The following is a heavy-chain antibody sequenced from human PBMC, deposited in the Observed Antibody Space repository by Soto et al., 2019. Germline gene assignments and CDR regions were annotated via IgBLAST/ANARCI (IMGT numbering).Heavy chain of an antibody. Sequence: PSXTLSLTCTVSGGAMSSGGYYWSWIRQPPGKGLEWIGEIYHSGSTNYNPSLKSRVTISVDKSKNQFSLKLSSVTAADTAVYYCAREYSYEVRGYYGMDVWGQGTTVTVSS. D-gene: IGHD5-18*01. V-gene: IGHV4-39*07. CDR3: AREYSYEVRGYYGMDV. CDR2: IYHSGST. CDR1: GGAMSSGGYY. J-gene: IGHJ6*02.